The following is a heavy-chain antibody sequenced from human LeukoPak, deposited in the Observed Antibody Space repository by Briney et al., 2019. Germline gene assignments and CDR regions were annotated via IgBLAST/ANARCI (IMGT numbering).Heavy chain of an antibody. V-gene: IGHV3-30*02. CDR2: IRYDGSNK. CDR1: GFTFSSYG. D-gene: IGHD6-6*01. CDR3: AKAWSSSSNYYYYYYMDV. J-gene: IGHJ6*03. Sequence: RGSLRLSCAASGFTFSSYGMHWVRQAPGKGLEWVAFIRYDGSNKYYADSVKGRFTISRDNSKNTLYLQMNSLRAEDTAVYYCAKAWSSSSNYYYYYYMDVWGKGTTVTVSS.